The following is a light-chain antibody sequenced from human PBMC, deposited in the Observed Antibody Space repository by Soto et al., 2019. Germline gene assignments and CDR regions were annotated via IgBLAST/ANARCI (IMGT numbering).Light chain of an antibody. CDR3: CSYAGSSTVV. Sequence: QSVLTQSASVSGSPGQSITISCTGTSSDIGSYNLVSWYQQHPGKAPKLMIYEGSKRRSGVSNRFSGSKSGNTASLTISGLQAEDEADYYCCSYAGSSTVVFGGGTKLTVL. CDR2: EGS. J-gene: IGLJ2*01. V-gene: IGLV2-23*01. CDR1: SSDIGSYNL.